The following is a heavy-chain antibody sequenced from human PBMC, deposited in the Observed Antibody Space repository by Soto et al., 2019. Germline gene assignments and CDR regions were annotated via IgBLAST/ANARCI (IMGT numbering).Heavy chain of an antibody. D-gene: IGHD6-13*01. V-gene: IGHV4-39*01. CDR1: GDSIRGSNYY. Sequence: PSETLSLTCTVSGDSIRGSNYYWGWIRQPPGKGLEWIGTIYYSGNTYSNPSLKSRVTISVDTSKNQFSLKLTSVTAADTAVYYCARLYGTAAALRGYYYYYGMDVWGQGTTVTVS. CDR2: IYYSGNT. J-gene: IGHJ6*02. CDR3: ARLYGTAAALRGYYYYYGMDV.